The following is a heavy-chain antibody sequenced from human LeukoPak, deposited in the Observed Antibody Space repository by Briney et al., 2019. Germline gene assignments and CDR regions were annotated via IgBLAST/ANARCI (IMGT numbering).Heavy chain of an antibody. V-gene: IGHV1-69*04. CDR3: AREFVGGRSGELGY. Sequence: GASVKVSCKASGGTFSSYAISWVRQAPGQGLEWMGRIIPILGIANYAQKFQGRVTITADKSTSTAYMELSSLRSEDTAVYYCAREFVGGRSGELGYWGQGTLVTVSS. D-gene: IGHD3-10*01. CDR2: IIPILGIA. J-gene: IGHJ4*02. CDR1: GGTFSSYA.